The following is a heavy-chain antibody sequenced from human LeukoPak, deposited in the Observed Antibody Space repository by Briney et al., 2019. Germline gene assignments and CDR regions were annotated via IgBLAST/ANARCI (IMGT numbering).Heavy chain of an antibody. CDR3: ARRGSSGWSAWFDP. J-gene: IGHJ5*02. D-gene: IGHD6-19*01. CDR1: GGSISSNSYY. V-gene: IGHV4-61*01. Sequence: ASETLSLTCTVSGGSISSNSYYWSWIRQPPGKGLEWIGYIYYSGSTNYNPSLKSRVTISVDTSKNQFSLKLSSVTAADTAVYYCARRGSSGWSAWFDPWGQGTLVTVSS. CDR2: IYYSGST.